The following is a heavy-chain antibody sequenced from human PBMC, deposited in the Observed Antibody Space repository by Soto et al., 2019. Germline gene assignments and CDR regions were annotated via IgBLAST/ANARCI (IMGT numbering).Heavy chain of an antibody. CDR3: ARAGWNYGPGPFDL. CDR1: GYTFTNYG. CDR2: ISAYNGKT. J-gene: IGHJ3*01. Sequence: QVQLVQSGTEVKTPGASVKVSCHASGYTFTNYGINWVRQPPGQGLEWMAWISAYNGKTHYAPLAQDRVTVTTGPSPRTASTALASLRSDDTAVYYCARAGWNYGPGPFDLWGQGTMVTVSS. V-gene: IGHV1-18*04. D-gene: IGHD1-7*01.